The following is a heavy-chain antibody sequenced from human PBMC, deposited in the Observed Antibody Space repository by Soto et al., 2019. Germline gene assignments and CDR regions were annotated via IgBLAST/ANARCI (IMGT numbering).Heavy chain of an antibody. Sequence: SETLSITCAVSGGSISSSNWWSWVRQPPGKGLEWIGEIYHSGSTNYNPSLKSRVTISVDKSKNQFSLKLSSVTAADTAVYYCARGGVVVPAAIRGVFDYYYGMDVWGQGTTVTV. CDR3: ARGGVVVPAAIRGVFDYYYGMDV. J-gene: IGHJ6*02. CDR2: IYHSGST. D-gene: IGHD2-2*02. V-gene: IGHV4-4*02. CDR1: GGSISSSNW.